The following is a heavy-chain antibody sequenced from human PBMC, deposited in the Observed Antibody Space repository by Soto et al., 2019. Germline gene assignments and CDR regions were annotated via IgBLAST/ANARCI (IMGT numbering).Heavy chain of an antibody. CDR3: ARGFYYYDSSGYYLVSAFDI. CDR1: GYTFTSYD. V-gene: IGHV1-8*01. D-gene: IGHD3-22*01. Sequence: ASVKVSCKASGYTFTSYDINWVRQATGQGLEWMGWMNPNSGNTGYAQKFQGRVTMTRNTSISTAYMELSSLRSEDTAVYYCARGFYYYDSSGYYLVSAFDIWGQGTMVTVSS. CDR2: MNPNSGNT. J-gene: IGHJ3*02.